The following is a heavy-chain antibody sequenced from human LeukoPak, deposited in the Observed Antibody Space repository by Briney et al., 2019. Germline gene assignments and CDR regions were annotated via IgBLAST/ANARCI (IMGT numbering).Heavy chain of an antibody. CDR2: ISAYNGNT. D-gene: IGHD4-11*01. CDR1: GYTFTSYG. Sequence: ASVKVSCKASGYTFTSYGISWVRQAPGQGLEWMGWISAYNGNTNYAQKLQGRVTMTTDTSTSKAYMELRSLRSDDTAVYYCARVEYSYGLDVWGQGTTVTVSS. J-gene: IGHJ6*02. V-gene: IGHV1-18*01. CDR3: ARVEYSYGLDV.